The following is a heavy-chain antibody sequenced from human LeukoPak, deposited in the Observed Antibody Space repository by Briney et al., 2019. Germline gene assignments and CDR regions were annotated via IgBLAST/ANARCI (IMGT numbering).Heavy chain of an antibody. CDR1: GGSFSGYY. V-gene: IGHV4-34*01. D-gene: IGHD5-12*01. CDR3: ASNSGYDLNLDY. J-gene: IGHJ4*02. Sequence: SETLSLTCAVYGGSFSGYYWSWIRQPPGKGLEWIGEINHSGSTNYNPSLKSRVTMSVDTSKNQFSLKLSSVTAADTAVYYCASNSGYDLNLDYWGQGTLVTVSS. CDR2: INHSGST.